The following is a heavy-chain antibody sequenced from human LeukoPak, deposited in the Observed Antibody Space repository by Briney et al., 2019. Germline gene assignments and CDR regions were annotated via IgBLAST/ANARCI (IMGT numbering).Heavy chain of an antibody. J-gene: IGHJ4*01. CDR2: INHSGST. V-gene: IGHV4-34*01. D-gene: IGHD3-22*01. CDR1: GGSFSDYY. CDR3: ARVQDFETRGYYLGY. Sequence: TPSGTLSLTCAVYGGSFSDYYWNWIRQPPGKGLEWIGEINHSGSTNYNPSLKSRVTMSVDTLKNQFSLTLSSVTAADTAVYYCARVQDFETRGYYLGYWGHGTLVTVSS.